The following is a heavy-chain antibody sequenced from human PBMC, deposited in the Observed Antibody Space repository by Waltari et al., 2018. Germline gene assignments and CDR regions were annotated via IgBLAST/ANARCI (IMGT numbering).Heavy chain of an antibody. D-gene: IGHD2-2*01. V-gene: IGHV1-8*02. CDR3: ARYGSSTSCYRGYGMDV. CDR2: TDPTRVNS. CDR1: GYTFTSYD. J-gene: IGHJ6*02. Sequence: QVQLVQSGAEVKKPGASVKVSCKASGYTFTSYDINWVRQATGQGLEGMGWTDPTRVNSGYEQKLQGRVTITRNHSISTAYMELRSLRSGDTAVYDCARYGSSTSCYRGYGMDVWGQGTTVTVSS.